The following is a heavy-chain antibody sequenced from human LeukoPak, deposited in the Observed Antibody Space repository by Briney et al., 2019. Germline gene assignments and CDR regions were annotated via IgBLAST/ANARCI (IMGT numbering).Heavy chain of an antibody. D-gene: IGHD3-16*01. CDR3: ARHLDGGPDY. V-gene: IGHV6-1*01. Sequence: SQTLSPTCAISGDSVSSNSAVWLWIRQSPSRGLEWLGGTYYRSKWHNDYAVSVKSRMTINPETSKNQFSLHLNSVTPEDTAVYYCARHLDGGPDYWGQGTLVTVSS. CDR1: GDSVSSNSAV. CDR2: TYYRSKWHN. J-gene: IGHJ4*02.